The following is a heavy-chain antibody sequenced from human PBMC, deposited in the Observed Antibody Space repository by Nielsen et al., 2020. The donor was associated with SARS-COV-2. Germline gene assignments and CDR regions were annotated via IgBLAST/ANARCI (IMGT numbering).Heavy chain of an antibody. J-gene: IGHJ6*02. CDR1: GFTFDDYA. CDR2: ISGSGGST. Sequence: GESLKISCAASGFTFDDYAMHWVRQAPGKGLEWVSAISGSGGSTYYADSVKGRFTISRDNSKNTLYLQMNSLRAEDTAVYYCANGGYRNYYYGMDVWGQGTTVTVSS. D-gene: IGHD1-26*01. V-gene: IGHV3-23*01. CDR3: ANGGYRNYYYGMDV.